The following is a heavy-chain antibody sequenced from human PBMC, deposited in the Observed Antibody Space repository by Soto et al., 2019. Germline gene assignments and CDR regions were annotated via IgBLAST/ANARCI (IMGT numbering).Heavy chain of an antibody. CDR3: AAYCYTMTCTHFHGYS. J-gene: IGHJ5*02. V-gene: IGHV3-7*03. Sequence: PGGSLRLSCAVSGFRFRDYWMSWARQAPGKGLEWVANIKQDESDKYYVDSVKGRFTISRDNAKNALYLQMNSLRVEDTAVYYCAAYCYTMTCTHFHGYSWGQGTQVTVPQ. CDR2: IKQDESDK. CDR1: GFRFRDYW. D-gene: IGHD3-16*02.